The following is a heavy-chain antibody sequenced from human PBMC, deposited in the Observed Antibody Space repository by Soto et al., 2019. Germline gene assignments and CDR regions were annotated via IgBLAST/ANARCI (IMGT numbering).Heavy chain of an antibody. J-gene: IGHJ4*02. CDR3: ARQGDFWSSYFIGY. V-gene: IGHV4-39*01. D-gene: IGHD3-3*01. CDR1: GGSISSSSYY. CDR2: IYYSGST. Sequence: QLQLQESGPGLVKPSEPLSLTCTVSGGSISSSSYYWGWMRQPPGKGLEWIGSIYYSGSTYYNPSLKSRVTISVDTSKNQFSLKLRSVTAADTAVYYCARQGDFWSSYFIGYWGQGTLVTVSS.